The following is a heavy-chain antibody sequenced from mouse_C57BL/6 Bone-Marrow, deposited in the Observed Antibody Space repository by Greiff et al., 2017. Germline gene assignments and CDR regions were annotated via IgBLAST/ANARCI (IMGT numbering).Heavy chain of an antibody. Sequence: EVQLQQSVAELVRPGASVKLSCTASGFNIKNTYMHWVKQRPEQGLEWIGRIDPANGNPKYAPKFQGKATITADTSSNTAYLQLSSLTSEDTAIYYCARCYYYGSSYAWFAYWGQGTLVTVSA. D-gene: IGHD1-1*01. CDR3: ARCYYYGSSYAWFAY. V-gene: IGHV14-3*01. J-gene: IGHJ3*01. CDR1: GFNIKNTY. CDR2: IDPANGNP.